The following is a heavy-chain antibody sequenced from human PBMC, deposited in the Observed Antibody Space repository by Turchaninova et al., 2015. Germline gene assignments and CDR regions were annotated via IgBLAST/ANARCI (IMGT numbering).Heavy chain of an antibody. CDR1: GYSVSRGYS. V-gene: IGHV4-38-2*02. Sequence: QVQLQESGPGLVESSETLSLPCTVSGYSVSRGYSWGWSRAPPGTGLEWLGTIDYSGNTFYNPSLRSRVSFSVDTSKNQFFLKLSSVTAADTAVYYCARHLRSPFDYWGQGTLVTVSS. CDR2: IDYSGNT. J-gene: IGHJ4*02. CDR3: ARHLRSPFDY.